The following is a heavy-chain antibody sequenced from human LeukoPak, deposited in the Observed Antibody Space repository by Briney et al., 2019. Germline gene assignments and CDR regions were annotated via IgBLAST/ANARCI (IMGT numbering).Heavy chain of an antibody. D-gene: IGHD2-15*01. CDR2: IRSDGSRE. CDR1: GFIFSTYG. V-gene: IGHV3-30*02. Sequence: GGSLRLSCAASGFIFSTYGMHWVRPGPGKGLEWVTFIRSDGSREYYADSVKGRFTVSRDNSKNTLYLHMNSLRAEDTAVYYCAKDHMTWEYCSGGDCYSYMDVWGKGTTVTISS. CDR3: AKDHMTWEYCSGGDCYSYMDV. J-gene: IGHJ6*03.